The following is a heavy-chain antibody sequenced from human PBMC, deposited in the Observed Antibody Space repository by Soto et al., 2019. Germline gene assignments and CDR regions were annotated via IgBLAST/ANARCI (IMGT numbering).Heavy chain of an antibody. CDR2: MNPRTGDT. CDR3: GRQPGAAATPGDDY. J-gene: IGHJ4*02. Sequence: QVQLVQSGAEVKKPGASVKVSCEASGYNFDAFDIHWVRQAAGPGLEWMGWMNPRTGDTAFSQEFQDRVNMTRDTSSNTGYMEVSGLSSQATADYSSGRQPGAAATPGDDYWGQATQVTVPS. V-gene: IGHV1-2*02. CDR1: GYNFDAFD. D-gene: IGHD3-10*01.